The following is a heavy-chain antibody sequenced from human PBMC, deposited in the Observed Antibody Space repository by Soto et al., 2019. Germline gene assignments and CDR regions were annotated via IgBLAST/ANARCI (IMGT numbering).Heavy chain of an antibody. D-gene: IGHD2-2*01. CDR2: IYWDDDK. CDR1: GFSLSTSGVG. CDR3: AHSADCSSTSCYVYYYGMDV. Sequence: SGPTLVNPTQTLTLTCTFSGFSLSTSGVGVGWIRQPPGKALEWLALIYWDDDKRYSPPLKSRLTITKDTSKNQVVLTMTNMDPVDTATYYCAHSADCSSTSCYVYYYGMDVWGQGTKVTVSS. J-gene: IGHJ6*02. V-gene: IGHV2-5*02.